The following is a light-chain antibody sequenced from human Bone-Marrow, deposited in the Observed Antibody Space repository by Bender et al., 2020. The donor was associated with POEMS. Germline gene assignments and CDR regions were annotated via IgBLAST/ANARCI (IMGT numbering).Light chain of an antibody. J-gene: IGLJ3*02. Sequence: HSALTQPASVSGSPGQSITISCTRTSSDVGNYKLVSWYQQHPGKAPKLIIYDVSSRASGTSGRFSGSKSGNTASLTISGLQAEDEGDYHCNSYTTSSSWVFGGGTKVTVL. CDR2: DVS. V-gene: IGLV2-14*02. CDR3: NSYTTSSSWV. CDR1: SSDVGNYKL.